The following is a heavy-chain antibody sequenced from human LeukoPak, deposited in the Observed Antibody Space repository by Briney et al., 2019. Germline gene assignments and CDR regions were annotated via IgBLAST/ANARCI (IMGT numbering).Heavy chain of an antibody. J-gene: IGHJ4*02. D-gene: IGHD6-6*01. CDR1: GFTFSSYS. CDR3: AKDGKSSSSVWSRLDY. CDR2: IRYDGSNK. V-gene: IGHV3-30*02. Sequence: PGGSLRLSCAASGFTFSSYSMHWVRQAPGKGLEWVAFIRYDGSNKYYADSVKGRFTISRDNSKNTLYLQMNSLRAEDTAVYYCAKDGKSSSSVWSRLDYWGQGTLVTVSS.